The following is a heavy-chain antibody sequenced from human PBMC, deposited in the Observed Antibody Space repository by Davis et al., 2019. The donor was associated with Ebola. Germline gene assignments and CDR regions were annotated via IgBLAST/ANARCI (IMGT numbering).Heavy chain of an antibody. D-gene: IGHD2-15*01. Sequence: GESLKISCAASGFTFTGDWMHWVRQAPGKGLVWVSRINSDGSTTNYADSVKGRFTVSRDNAKNTLYLQMNSLRAEDTAVYYCAKNQDCSGGSCYYYGMDVWGQGTTVTVSS. CDR1: GFTFTGDW. V-gene: IGHV3-74*01. J-gene: IGHJ6*02. CDR3: AKNQDCSGGSCYYYGMDV. CDR2: INSDGSTT.